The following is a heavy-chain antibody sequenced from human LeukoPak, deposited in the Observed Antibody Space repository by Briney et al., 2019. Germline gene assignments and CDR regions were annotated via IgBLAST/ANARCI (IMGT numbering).Heavy chain of an antibody. J-gene: IGHJ4*02. CDR1: GFTFSSYA. Sequence: PGGSLRLSCAASGFTFSSYAITWVRQAPGKGLEWVSVIYSGGSTYYADSVKGRFTISRDSSKNTLYLQMNSLRAEDTAVYYCAKGETIFGLTRHFDSWGQGTLVTVSS. D-gene: IGHD3/OR15-3a*01. CDR3: AKGETIFGLTRHFDS. V-gene: IGHV3-23*03. CDR2: IYSGGST.